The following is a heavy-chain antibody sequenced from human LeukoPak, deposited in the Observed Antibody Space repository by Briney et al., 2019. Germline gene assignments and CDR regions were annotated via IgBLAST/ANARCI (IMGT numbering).Heavy chain of an antibody. CDR3: ARDYSTTWSYGMDV. CDR2: IWYDETNK. J-gene: IGHJ6*02. V-gene: IGHV3-33*08. D-gene: IGHD2-2*01. Sequence: GGSLRLSCAASGFTFSRYGMHWVRQAPGKGLEWVAVIWYDETNKYHADSVKGRFTISRDNSKNTLYLQMNSLRAEDTAVYYCARDYSTTWSYGMDVWGQGTTVTVSS. CDR1: GFTFSRYG.